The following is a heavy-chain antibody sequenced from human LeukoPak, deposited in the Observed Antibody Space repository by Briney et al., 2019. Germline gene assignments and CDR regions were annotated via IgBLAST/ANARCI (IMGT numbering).Heavy chain of an antibody. Sequence: SQTLSLTCTVSGGSISSGGYYWSWIRQHPGKGLEWIGYIYYSGSTYYNPSLKSRVTISVDTSKNQFSLKLSSVTAADTAVYYCARDSSGGIDYWGQGTLVTVSS. J-gene: IGHJ4*02. CDR1: GGSISSGGYY. CDR3: ARDSSGGIDY. CDR2: IYYSGST. D-gene: IGHD6-19*01. V-gene: IGHV4-31*03.